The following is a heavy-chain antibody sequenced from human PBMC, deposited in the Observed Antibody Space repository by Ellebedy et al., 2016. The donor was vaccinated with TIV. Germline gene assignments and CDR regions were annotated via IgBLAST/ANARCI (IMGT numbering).Heavy chain of an antibody. CDR3: ARGRINSSGWYFQYFQH. Sequence: SETLSLXXTVSGGSISSYYWSWIRQPAGKGLEWIGRIYTSGSTNYNPSLKSRVTMSVDTSKNQFSLKLSSVTAADTAVYYCARGRINSSGWYFQYFQHWGQGTLVTVSS. CDR2: IYTSGST. D-gene: IGHD6-19*01. V-gene: IGHV4-4*07. J-gene: IGHJ1*01. CDR1: GGSISSYY.